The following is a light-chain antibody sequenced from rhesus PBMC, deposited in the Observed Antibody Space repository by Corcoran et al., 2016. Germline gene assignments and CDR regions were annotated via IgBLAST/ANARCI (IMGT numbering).Light chain of an antibody. V-gene: IGKV1-28*03. CDR2: DAS. Sequence: DIQMTQSPSSLSASVGDTVTITCRASQGISSYLNWFQQKPGKAPKLLIYDASSLESGVPSRFSGSGSRTDFPLTISSLQPEDFAAYYCLQHNSYPFTFGPGTKLDIK. J-gene: IGKJ3*01. CDR3: LQHNSYPFT. CDR1: QGISSY.